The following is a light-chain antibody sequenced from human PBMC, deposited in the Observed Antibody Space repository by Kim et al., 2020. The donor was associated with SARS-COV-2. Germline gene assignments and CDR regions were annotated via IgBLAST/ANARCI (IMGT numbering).Light chain of an antibody. CDR3: QQYVSPSRT. V-gene: IGKV1-5*01. CDR2: EAS. CDR1: QDIHKW. Sequence: DIQLTQSPSTLSASVGDRITITCRASQDIHKWLAWFQQKPGKAPKLLISEASSLKSGVPSRLSGSGFGTHFTLTISSLQPDDCATYYCQQYVSPSRTFGQGTKLEI. J-gene: IGKJ2*01.